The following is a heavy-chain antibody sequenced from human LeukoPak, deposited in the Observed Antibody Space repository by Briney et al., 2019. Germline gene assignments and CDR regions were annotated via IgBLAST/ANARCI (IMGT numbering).Heavy chain of an antibody. V-gene: IGHV3-20*04. J-gene: IGHJ6*03. Sequence: AGGTLRLSCAASGFTFSSYGMSWVRQAPGKGLEWVSGINWNGGSTGYADSVKGRFTISRDNAKNSLYLQMNSLRAEDTALYYCARGLYSGSYDYMDVWGKGTTVTVSS. CDR1: GFTFSSYG. CDR3: ARGLYSGSYDYMDV. D-gene: IGHD1-26*01. CDR2: INWNGGST.